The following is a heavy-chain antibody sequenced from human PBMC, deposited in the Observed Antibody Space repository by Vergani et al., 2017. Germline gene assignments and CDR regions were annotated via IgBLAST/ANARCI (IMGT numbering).Heavy chain of an antibody. J-gene: IGHJ6*02. CDR2: IYYSGST. D-gene: IGHD1-26*01. V-gene: IGHV4-39*02. CDR1: GASIRSSNYY. Sequence: QLQLQESGPGLVKPSATLALTCSVSGASIRSSNYYWGWIRQPPGKGLEWIASIYYSGSTYYNPSLKSRVTISVDTSKNQFSLKLSSVTAADTAVYYCAREAXVGPTGYYYYGMDVWGQGTTVTVSS. CDR3: AREAXVGPTGYYYYGMDV.